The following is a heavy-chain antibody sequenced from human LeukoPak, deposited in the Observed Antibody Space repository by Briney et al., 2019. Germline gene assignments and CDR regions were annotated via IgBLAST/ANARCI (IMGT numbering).Heavy chain of an antibody. Sequence: AASVKVSCKASGYTFTSYYMHWVRQAPGQGLEWMGIINPSGGSTSYAQKFQGRVTMTRDTSTSTVYMELSSLRSEDTAVYYCARDRNRIAAAGENDYWGQGTLVTVSS. D-gene: IGHD6-13*01. V-gene: IGHV1-46*01. CDR2: INPSGGST. J-gene: IGHJ4*02. CDR1: GYTFTSYY. CDR3: ARDRNRIAAAGENDY.